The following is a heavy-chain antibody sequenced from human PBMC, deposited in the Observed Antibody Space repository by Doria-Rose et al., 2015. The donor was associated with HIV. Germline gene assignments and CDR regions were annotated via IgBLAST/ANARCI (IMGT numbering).Heavy chain of an antibody. V-gene: IGHV4-34*01. CDR3: ARSFTMVQGVTNWFDP. Sequence: LNCAVYGGSFSNYYWTWIRQPPGKGLEWNGEINHSGSTNYNPSLKSRVTISVDTSKNQFSLKLSSVTAADMAVYYCARSFTMVQGVTNWFDPWGQGTLVTVSS. CDR2: INHSGST. D-gene: IGHD3-10*01. J-gene: IGHJ5*02. CDR1: GGSFSNYY.